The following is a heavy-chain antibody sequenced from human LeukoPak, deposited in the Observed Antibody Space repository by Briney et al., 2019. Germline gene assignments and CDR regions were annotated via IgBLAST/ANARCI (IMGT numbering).Heavy chain of an antibody. CDR3: ARASYSGSYYAY. J-gene: IGHJ4*02. V-gene: IGHV3-21*01. CDR2: ISSSSSYI. CDR1: VFTFSRYS. Sequence: GGSLRLSCAASVFTFSRYSMNWVRQAPGKGLEWVSSISSSSSYINYADSVKGRITISRDNAKNSLYLQMNSLRAEDTAVYYCARASYSGSYYAYWGQGTLVTVSS. D-gene: IGHD1-26*01.